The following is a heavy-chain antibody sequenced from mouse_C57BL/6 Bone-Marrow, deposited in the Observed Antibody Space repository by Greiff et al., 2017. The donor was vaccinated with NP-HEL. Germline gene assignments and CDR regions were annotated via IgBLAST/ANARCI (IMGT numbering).Heavy chain of an antibody. D-gene: IGHD4-1*02. Sequence: QVQLQQPGAELVKPGASVKLSCKASGYTFTSYWMHWVKQRPGQGLEWIGMIHPNSGSTNYNEKFKSKATLTVDKSSSTAYMQLSSLTSEDSAVYYCARAGSPTGSFDYWGQGTTLTVSS. CDR2: IHPNSGST. CDR1: GYTFTSYW. J-gene: IGHJ2*01. CDR3: ARAGSPTGSFDY. V-gene: IGHV1-64*01.